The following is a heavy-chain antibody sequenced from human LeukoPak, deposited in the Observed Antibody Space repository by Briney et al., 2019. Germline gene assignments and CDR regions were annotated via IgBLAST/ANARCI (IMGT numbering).Heavy chain of an antibody. CDR3: ARPESSVWYDFYGMDV. CDR2: ISGSGGST. D-gene: IGHD6-19*01. V-gene: IGHV3-23*01. CDR1: GFTFSSYA. Sequence: GGSPRLSCAASGFTFSSYAMSWVRQAPGKGLEWVSAISGSGGSTYYADSVKGRFTISRDNSKHTLYLQMNSLRAEDTAVYYCARPESSVWYDFYGMDVWGQGTTVTVSS. J-gene: IGHJ6*02.